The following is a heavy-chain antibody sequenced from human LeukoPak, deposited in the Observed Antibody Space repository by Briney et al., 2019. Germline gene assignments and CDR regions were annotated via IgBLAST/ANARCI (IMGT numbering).Heavy chain of an antibody. Sequence: PGRSLRLSCAASGFTFSSYGMHWVRQAPGKGLKWVAVIWYDGSNKYYADSVKGRFTISRDNSKNTLYLQMNSLRAEDTAVYYCAREPGYYFDYWGQGTLVTVSS. CDR1: GFTFSSYG. CDR3: AREPGYYFDY. D-gene: IGHD3-10*01. V-gene: IGHV3-33*01. J-gene: IGHJ4*02. CDR2: IWYDGSNK.